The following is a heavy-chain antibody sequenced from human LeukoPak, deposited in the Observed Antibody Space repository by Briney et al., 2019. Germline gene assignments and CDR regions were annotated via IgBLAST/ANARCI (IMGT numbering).Heavy chain of an antibody. V-gene: IGHV1-24*01. D-gene: IGHD6-19*01. J-gene: IGHJ4*02. CDR1: GYTLTELS. CDR3: ATARPGYSSGWFVDWDY. CDR2: FDPEDGET. Sequence: ASVKVSCKVSGYTLTELSMHWVRQAPGKGLEWMGGFDPEDGETIYAQKFQGRVTMTEDTSTDTACMELSSLRSEDTAVYYCATARPGYSSGWFVDWDYWGQGTLVTVSS.